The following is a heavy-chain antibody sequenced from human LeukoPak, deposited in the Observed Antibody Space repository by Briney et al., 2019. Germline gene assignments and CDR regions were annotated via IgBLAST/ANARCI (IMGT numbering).Heavy chain of an antibody. CDR1: GFTFRSFW. J-gene: IGHJ4*02. D-gene: IGHD3-22*01. V-gene: IGHV3-7*01. CDR2: INQDGSAG. CDR3: ARGSHDISGYRYFFDY. Sequence: GGSLRLSCAASGFTFRSFWMSWVRQAPGKGLEWVANINQDGSAGYFVDSVKGRFTISRDNAMTSLYLHMDSLRAEDTGIYFCARGSHDISGYRYFFDYWGQGTLATVSS.